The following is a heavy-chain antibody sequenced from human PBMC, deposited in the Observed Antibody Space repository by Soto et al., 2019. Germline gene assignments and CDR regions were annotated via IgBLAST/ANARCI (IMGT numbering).Heavy chain of an antibody. CDR1: GGSFSGYY. CDR2: INHSGST. V-gene: IGHV4-34*01. CDR3: ARCGQVHYGDYVWKKSFRTYGMDV. Sequence: SETLSLTCAVYGGSFSGYYWSWIHQPPGKGLEWIGEINHSGSTNYNPSLKSRVTISVDTSKNQFSLKLSSVTAADTAVYYCARCGQVHYGDYVWKKSFRTYGMDVWGQGTTVTVSS. D-gene: IGHD4-17*01. J-gene: IGHJ6*02.